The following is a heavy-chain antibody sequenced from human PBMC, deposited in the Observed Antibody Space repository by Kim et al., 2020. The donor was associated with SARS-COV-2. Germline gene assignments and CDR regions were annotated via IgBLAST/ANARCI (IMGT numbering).Heavy chain of an antibody. V-gene: IGHV3-72*01. D-gene: IGHD5-12*01. CDR2: SRSKANRYTT. CDR1: GFTFSDHY. J-gene: IGHJ4*02. CDR3: LCGDAGSVFDY. Sequence: GGSLRLSCAASGFTFSDHYMDWVRQAPGKGLEWVARSRSKANRYTTEYAASVKGRFIISRDDSKNSLYLQMNSLRPEDTAIYYCLCGDAGSVFDYWGQGTLVTVSS.